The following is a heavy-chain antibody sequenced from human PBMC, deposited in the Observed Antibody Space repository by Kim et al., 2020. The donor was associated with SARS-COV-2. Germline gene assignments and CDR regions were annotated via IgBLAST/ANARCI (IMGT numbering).Heavy chain of an antibody. V-gene: IGHV4-31*03. D-gene: IGHD4-17*01. CDR1: GGSITGGGYH. J-gene: IGHJ3*02. Sequence: SETLSLTCSVSGGSITGGGYHWSWIRQHPGKGLEWIGYIYDSGSTYYNASLKSRVIISVDTSKNHFSLNLRSVTAADTAVYYCARWNGDYGGCPFDIWG. CDR2: IYDSGST. CDR3: ARWNGDYGGCPFDI.